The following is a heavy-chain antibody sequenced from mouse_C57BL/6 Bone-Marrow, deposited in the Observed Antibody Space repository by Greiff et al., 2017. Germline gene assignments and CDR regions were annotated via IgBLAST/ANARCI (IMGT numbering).Heavy chain of an antibody. J-gene: IGHJ1*03. V-gene: IGHV10-1*01. CDR3: RRQGVGAWYWYFGV. Sequence: EVQLVESGGGLVQPKGSLKLSCAASGFSFNTYAMNWVRQAPGKGLEWVARIRSKSNNYATYYDVSVKDRFTISRDDSESMLYLQMNNLQTEDTAMHYCRRQGVGAWYWYFGVWGTGTTVTVSS. CDR2: IRSKSNNYAT. CDR1: GFSFNTYA. D-gene: IGHD1-1*01.